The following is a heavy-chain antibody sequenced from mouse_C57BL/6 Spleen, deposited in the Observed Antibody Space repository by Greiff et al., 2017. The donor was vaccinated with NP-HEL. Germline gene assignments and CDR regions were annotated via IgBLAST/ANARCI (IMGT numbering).Heavy chain of an antibody. CDR3: ARNTLAVGTAY. Sequence: QVQLQQSGAELVRPGTSVKVSCKASGYAFTNYLIEWVKQRPGQGLEWIGVINPGSGGTNYNEKFKGKATLTADKSSSTAYMQLSSLTSEDSAVYFCARNTLAVGTAYWGQGTLVTVSA. CDR1: GYAFTNYL. V-gene: IGHV1-54*01. CDR2: INPGSGGT. J-gene: IGHJ3*01. D-gene: IGHD1-1*01.